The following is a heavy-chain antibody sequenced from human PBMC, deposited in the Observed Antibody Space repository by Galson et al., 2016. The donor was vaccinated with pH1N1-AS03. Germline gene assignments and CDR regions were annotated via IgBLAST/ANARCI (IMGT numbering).Heavy chain of an antibody. CDR1: GYSIRSDYY. Sequence: LSLTCEVSGYSIRSDYYWGWIRQPPGKGLEWIGSVHHGGATWHNPSLKSRVTISVDTSKNQFSLRVNPVTVADTAVYYCAAPGGGSYSYWGQGKLVTVSS. CDR2: VHHGGAT. V-gene: IGHV4-38-2*01. J-gene: IGHJ4*02. D-gene: IGHD2-21*01. CDR3: AAPGGGSYSY.